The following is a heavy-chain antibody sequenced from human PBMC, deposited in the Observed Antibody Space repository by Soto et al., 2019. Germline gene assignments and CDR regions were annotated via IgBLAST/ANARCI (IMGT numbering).Heavy chain of an antibody. D-gene: IGHD3-9*01. CDR3: PTPHYYDILPGHTCFDP. CDR1: GGSISSGDYY. Sequence: SETLSLTCTVSGGSISSGDYYWSWIRQPPGKGLEWIGYIYYSGSTYYNPSLKSRVTISVDTSKNQFSLKLSSVTAADTAVYFCPTPHYYDILPGHTCFDPWGQGTLVPVSS. CDR2: IYYSGST. J-gene: IGHJ5*02. V-gene: IGHV4-30-4*01.